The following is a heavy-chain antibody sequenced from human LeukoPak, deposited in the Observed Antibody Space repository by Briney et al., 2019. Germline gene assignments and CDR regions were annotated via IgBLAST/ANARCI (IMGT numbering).Heavy chain of an antibody. CDR2: IYHSGST. J-gene: IGHJ4*02. CDR3: ARVMYYYGSGSSPFDY. Sequence: PSETLSLTCTVSGYSISSTYYWGWIRQPPGKGLEWIGSIYHSGSTNYNPSLKSRVTISVDKSKNQFSLKLSSVTAADTAVYYCARVMYYYGSGSSPFDYWGQGTLVTVSS. CDR1: GYSISSTYY. D-gene: IGHD3-10*01. V-gene: IGHV4-38-2*02.